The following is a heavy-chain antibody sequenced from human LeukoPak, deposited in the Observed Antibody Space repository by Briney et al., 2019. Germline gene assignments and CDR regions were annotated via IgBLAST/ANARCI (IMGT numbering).Heavy chain of an antibody. CDR2: SYDGRKQ. CDR1: GFTFSSYG. J-gene: IGHJ4*02. V-gene: IGHV3-30*18. Sequence: GGSLRLSCAASGFTFSSYGMHWVRQAPGKGLEWVAVSYDGRKQYYGDSVKCRFTISRDNSKNRLYLQMNSLRAEDTAVYYCAKGASGIGDFDYWGLGALVTVSS. D-gene: IGHD1-14*01. CDR3: AKGASGIGDFDY.